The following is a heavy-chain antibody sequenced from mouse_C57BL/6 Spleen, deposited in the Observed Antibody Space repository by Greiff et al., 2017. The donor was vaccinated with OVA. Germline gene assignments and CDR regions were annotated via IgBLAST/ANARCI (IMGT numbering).Heavy chain of an antibody. V-gene: IGHV5-17*01. J-gene: IGHJ2*01. D-gene: IGHD2-5*01. Sequence: DVMLVESGGGLVKPGGSLKLSCAASGFTFSDYGMHWVRQAPEKGLEWVAYISSGSSTIYYADTVKGRFTISRDNAKNTLFLQMTSLRSEDTAMYYCAKTYSSYFDYWGQGTTLTVSS. CDR3: AKTYSSYFDY. CDR2: ISSGSSTI. CDR1: GFTFSDYG.